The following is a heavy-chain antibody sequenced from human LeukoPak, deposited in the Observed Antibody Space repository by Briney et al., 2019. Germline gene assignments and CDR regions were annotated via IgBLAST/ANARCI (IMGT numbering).Heavy chain of an antibody. J-gene: IGHJ4*02. D-gene: IGHD6-6*01. CDR3: ARALSDSSSSGY. CDR2: INPNSGGT. Sequence: ASVKVSCKASRYTFTGYYINWVRQAPGHGLEWMGWINPNSGGTNYAQKFQGRVTMTRDTSISTFYMELSRLRSDDTAVYYCARALSDSSSSGYWGQGTLVTVSS. V-gene: IGHV1-2*02. CDR1: RYTFTGYY.